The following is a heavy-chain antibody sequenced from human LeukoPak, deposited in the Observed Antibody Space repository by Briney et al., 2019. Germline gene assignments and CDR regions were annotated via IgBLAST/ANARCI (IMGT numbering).Heavy chain of an antibody. V-gene: IGHV3-9*01. CDR1: GFTFDDYA. D-gene: IGHD3-16*01. J-gene: IGHJ4*02. CDR2: ISWNSGSK. Sequence: GGSLRLSCAASGFTFDDYAMHWVRQAPGKGLEWVSGISWNSGSKGYADSVKGRFTISRDNAKNKLYLQMNSLRAEDTAVYYCAREMYYDYVWGNWGQGTLVTVSS. CDR3: AREMYYDYVWGN.